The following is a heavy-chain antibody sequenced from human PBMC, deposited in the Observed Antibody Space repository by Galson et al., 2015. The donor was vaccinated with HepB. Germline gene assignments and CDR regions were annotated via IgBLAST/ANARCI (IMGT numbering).Heavy chain of an antibody. CDR1: GFTFYDYA. CDR2: ISGNGGSI. CDR3: TKGYSSSWYSDFDY. D-gene: IGHD6-13*01. V-gene: IGHV3-9*01. J-gene: IGHJ4*02. Sequence: SLRLSCAASGFTFYDYAMDWVRQAPGKGLEWVSGISGNGGSIGYADSVKGRFTISRDNAKNSLYLHMNSLRDEDTAVYYCTKGYSSSWYSDFDYWGQGTLVTVSS.